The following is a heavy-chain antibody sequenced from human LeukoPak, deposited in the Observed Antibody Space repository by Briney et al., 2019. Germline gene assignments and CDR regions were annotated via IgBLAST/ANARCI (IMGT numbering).Heavy chain of an antibody. CDR3: ARDDFWSGYHYYYGMDV. CDR1: GYTFTGYY. D-gene: IGHD3-3*01. J-gene: IGHJ6*02. CDR2: INPNSGNT. V-gene: IGHV1-18*04. Sequence: GASVKVSCKASGYTFTGYYMHWVRQAPGQGLEWMGWINPNSGNTNYAQKLQGRVTMTTDTSTSTAYMELRSLRSDDTAVYYCARDDFWSGYHYYYGMDVWGQGTTVTVSS.